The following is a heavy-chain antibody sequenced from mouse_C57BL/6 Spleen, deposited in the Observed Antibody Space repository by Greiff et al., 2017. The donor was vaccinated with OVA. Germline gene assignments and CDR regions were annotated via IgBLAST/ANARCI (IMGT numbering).Heavy chain of an antibody. CDR2: IYPSDSET. Sequence: QVQLQQPGAELVRPGSSVKLSCKASGYTFTSYWMDWVKQRPGQGLEWIGNIYPSDSETHYNQKFKDKATLTVDKSSSTAYMQLSSLTSEDSAVYYGARGPYYYGSSYGDYWGQGTTLTVSS. CDR3: ARGPYYYGSSYGDY. D-gene: IGHD1-1*01. V-gene: IGHV1-61*01. CDR1: GYTFTSYW. J-gene: IGHJ2*01.